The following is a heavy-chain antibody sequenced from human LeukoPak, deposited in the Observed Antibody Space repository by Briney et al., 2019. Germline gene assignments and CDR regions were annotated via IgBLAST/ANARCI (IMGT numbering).Heavy chain of an antibody. D-gene: IGHD4-23*01. CDR1: GGSISSYY. V-gene: IGHV4-59*01. J-gene: IGHJ4*02. CDR2: IYYSGST. Sequence: PSETLSLTCTVPGGSISSYYWSWIRQPPGKGLEWIRYIYYSGSTNYNPSLKSRVTISVDTSKNQFSLRVSSVTAADTAVYYCARDYGGNSHHFDYWGQGTLVTVSS. CDR3: ARDYGGNSHHFDY.